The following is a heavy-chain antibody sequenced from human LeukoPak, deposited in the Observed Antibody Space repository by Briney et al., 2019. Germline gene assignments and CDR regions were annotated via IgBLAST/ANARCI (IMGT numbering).Heavy chain of an antibody. CDR2: IIPILGIA. CDR3: ARSPYYYDSSGYYLV. Sequence: SVKVSCKASGGTFSSHAISWVRQAPGQGLEWMGRIIPILGIANYAQKFQGRVTITADKSTSTAYMELSSLRSEDTAVYYCARSPYYYDSSGYYLVWGQGTLVTVSS. CDR1: GGTFSSHA. D-gene: IGHD3-22*01. V-gene: IGHV1-69*04. J-gene: IGHJ4*01.